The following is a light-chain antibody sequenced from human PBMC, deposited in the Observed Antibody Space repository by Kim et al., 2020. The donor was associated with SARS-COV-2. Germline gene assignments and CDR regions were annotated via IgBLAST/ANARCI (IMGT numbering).Light chain of an antibody. V-gene: IGLV10-54*01. J-gene: IGLJ3*02. CDR3: AAWDSSLSSWV. Sequence: QPAPPACPENTNNVSDQGAIWLHHHQGHVPKLLSSATNNRPSDISERFSASRSEDTTSLTITGLQPEDEADYYCAAWDSSLSSWVFGGGTKLTVL. CDR1: TNNVSDQG. CDR2: ATN.